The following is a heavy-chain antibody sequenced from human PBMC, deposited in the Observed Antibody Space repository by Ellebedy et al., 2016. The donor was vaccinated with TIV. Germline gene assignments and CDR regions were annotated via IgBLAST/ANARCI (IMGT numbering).Heavy chain of an antibody. V-gene: IGHV3-30-3*01. CDR2: ISNDGSNK. CDR3: AKDVHYYDSSGPTIGY. J-gene: IGHJ4*02. Sequence: GESLKISCATSGFTFSTYAVHWVRQAPGKGLEWVALISNDGSNKYYADSVRGRFTISGDNSKNTLYLQMNSLRTEDTAVYYCAKDVHYYDSSGPTIGYWGQGTLVTVSS. D-gene: IGHD3-22*01. CDR1: GFTFSTYA.